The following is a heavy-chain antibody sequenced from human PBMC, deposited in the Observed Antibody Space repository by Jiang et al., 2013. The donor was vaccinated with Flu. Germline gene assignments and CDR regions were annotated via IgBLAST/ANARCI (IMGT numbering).Heavy chain of an antibody. CDR1: GFTFDIFA. D-gene: IGHD5-18*01. V-gene: IGHV3-23*01. Sequence: VQLLESGGGLVQPGGSLRLACVGSGFTFDIFALTWVRQAPGKGLEWVSTISGSGDATYYPDSVKGRFTISRDNSKSTVFLQVDRLSPEDTAVYYCAVLGYSLLPGEDWGQGTLVSVSS. CDR2: ISGSGDAT. J-gene: IGHJ4*02. CDR3: AVLGYSLLPGED.